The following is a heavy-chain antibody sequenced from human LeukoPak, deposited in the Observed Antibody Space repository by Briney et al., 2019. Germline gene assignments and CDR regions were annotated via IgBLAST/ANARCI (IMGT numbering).Heavy chain of an antibody. CDR3: SRNADHDW. V-gene: IGHV3-15*01. J-gene: IGHJ4*02. CDR2: IKRQTEGWAK. CDR1: GFSFSDAW. Sequence: GGSLRLSCAGSGFSFSDAWFNWVRQTPEKGPEWLGRIKRQTEGWAKDYAAPVKGRFTISRDDSKSTVYLQMNSLEIEDTAVYFCSRNADHDWWGQGTLVTVSS. D-gene: IGHD1-14*01.